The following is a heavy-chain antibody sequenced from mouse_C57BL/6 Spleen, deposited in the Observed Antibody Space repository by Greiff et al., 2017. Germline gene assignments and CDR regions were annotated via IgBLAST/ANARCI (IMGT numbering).Heavy chain of an antibody. D-gene: IGHD2-5*01. V-gene: IGHV1-39*01. J-gene: IGHJ4*01. Sequence: EVQLQQSGPELVKPGASVKISCKASGYSFTDYTINWMKQSHGKSLEWIGVFNPNYGPTKYNEKFKGKATLTVEKSSSTVYMQLNRLTSEDSAVYYCARDGYSNGSIDYWGQGTSVTVSS. CDR3: ARDGYSNGSIDY. CDR2: FNPNYGPT. CDR1: GYSFTDYT.